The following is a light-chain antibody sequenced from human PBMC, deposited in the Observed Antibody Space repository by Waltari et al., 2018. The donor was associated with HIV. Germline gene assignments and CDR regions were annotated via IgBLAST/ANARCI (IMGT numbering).Light chain of an antibody. CDR3: SSHGATNYYV. CDR2: AVT. J-gene: IGLJ1*01. CDR1: SSYIGAHDP. V-gene: IGLV2-8*01. Sequence: QSALAQPPSASASPGQSVAISCSGTSSYIGAHDPVSWYQHHPGKAPRLIIDAVTKRPSGVPDRFSGSKSGNPASLTVSGIQAEDEADYYCSSHGATNYYVFGSGTRVTVL.